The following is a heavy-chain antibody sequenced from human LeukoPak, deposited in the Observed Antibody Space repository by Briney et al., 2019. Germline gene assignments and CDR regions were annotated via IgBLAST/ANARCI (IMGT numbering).Heavy chain of an antibody. Sequence: ASVKVSCKASGYTFISNDINWVRQATGQGLEWMGWMNPNNGNAGYAQKFQGRVTMTRDTSISTAYMELSSLRSEDTAVYYCARDTVSSGWPDYWGQGTLVTVSS. CDR2: MNPNNGNA. CDR1: GYTFISND. V-gene: IGHV1-8*01. J-gene: IGHJ4*02. D-gene: IGHD6-19*01. CDR3: ARDTVSSGWPDY.